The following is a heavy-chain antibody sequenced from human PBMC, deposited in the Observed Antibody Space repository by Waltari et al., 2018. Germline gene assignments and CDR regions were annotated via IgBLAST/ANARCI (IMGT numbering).Heavy chain of an antibody. V-gene: IGHV5-51*01. CDR2: IYPRDSDI. CDR1: GSRFPTYW. J-gene: IGHJ3*02. D-gene: IGHD2-15*01. CDR3: ARVLEGGGAFDI. Sequence: EVQLVQSGAEVKKPGESLKISCKGSGSRFPTYWLGWMRRMPGKGLEWMGIIYPRDSDIRSSPSFQGQVTISADKSINTAYLQWSSLKASDTAMYYCARVLEGGGAFDIWGQGTMVIVSS.